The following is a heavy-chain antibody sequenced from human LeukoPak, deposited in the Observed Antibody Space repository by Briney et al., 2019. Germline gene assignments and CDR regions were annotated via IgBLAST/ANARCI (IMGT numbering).Heavy chain of an antibody. J-gene: IGHJ4*02. CDR2: ISWNSGSI. Sequence: GRSLRLSCAASGFTFDDYAMHWVRQAPGKGLEWVSGISWNSGSIGYADSVKGRFTISRDNAKNSLYLQMNSLRSDDTAVYYCARDALRGFGELYDYWGQGTLVTVSS. CDR3: ARDALRGFGELYDY. CDR1: GFTFDDYA. V-gene: IGHV3-9*01. D-gene: IGHD3-10*01.